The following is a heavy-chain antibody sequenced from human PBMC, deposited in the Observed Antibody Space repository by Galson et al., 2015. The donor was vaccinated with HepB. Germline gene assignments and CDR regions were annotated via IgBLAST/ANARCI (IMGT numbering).Heavy chain of an antibody. CDR2: ISAYNGNT. J-gene: IGHJ4*02. D-gene: IGHD2-21*02. Sequence: SVKVSCKASGYIFTSYGVSWVRQAPGQGLEWMGGISAYNGNTNYAQKLQGRVTMTTDTSTSTAYMELRSPRSDDTAVYYCTRGDPGDYWGQGTLVTVSS. CDR1: GYIFTSYG. V-gene: IGHV1-18*01. CDR3: TRGDPGDY.